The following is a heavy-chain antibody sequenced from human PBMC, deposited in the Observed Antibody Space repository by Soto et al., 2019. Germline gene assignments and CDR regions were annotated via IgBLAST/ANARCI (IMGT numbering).Heavy chain of an antibody. CDR2: ISSGSTSK. D-gene: IGHD6-13*01. CDR1: GFSLSTHS. V-gene: IGHV3-48*02. J-gene: IGHJ4*02. CDR3: ATSRVAGSNSFDY. Sequence: EVQLVESGGGLLQPGGSLRLSCAASGFSLSTHSMNWLRQAPGKGLEWVSYISSGSTSKFYADSVKGRFTISRDNAKNSLYLQMNSLRDEDTAAYYCATSRVAGSNSFDYWGQGTLVTVTS.